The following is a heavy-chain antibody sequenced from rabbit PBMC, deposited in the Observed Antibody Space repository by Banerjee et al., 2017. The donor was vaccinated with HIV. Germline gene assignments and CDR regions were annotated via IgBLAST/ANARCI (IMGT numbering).Heavy chain of an antibody. J-gene: IGHJ4*01. CDR3: ARGSATMTMMITGFFFNL. CDR2: INAVTGKA. D-gene: IGHD2-1*01. V-gene: IGHV1S45*01. Sequence: QEQLVESRGGLVKPEGSLKLSCTASGFSFSNKAVMCWVRQAPGKGLEWIACINAVTGKAVYASWAKGRFTFSKTSSTTVTLQMTSLTAADTATYFCARGSATMTMMITGFFFNLWGQGTLVTVS. CDR1: GFSFSNKAV.